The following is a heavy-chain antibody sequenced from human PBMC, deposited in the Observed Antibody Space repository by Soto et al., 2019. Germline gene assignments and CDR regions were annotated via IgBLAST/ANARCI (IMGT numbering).Heavy chain of an antibody. CDR3: ARVLRGYFDLNWFDP. CDR2: INPNSGGT. D-gene: IGHD3-9*01. CDR1: GYTFTGYY. V-gene: IGHV1-2*02. J-gene: IGHJ5*02. Sequence: ASVKVSCKASGYTFTGYYMHWVRQAPGQGLEWMGWINPNSGGTNYAQKFQGRVTMTRDTSISTAYMELSRLRSDDTAVYYCARVLRGYFDLNWFDPWGQGTLVTVSS.